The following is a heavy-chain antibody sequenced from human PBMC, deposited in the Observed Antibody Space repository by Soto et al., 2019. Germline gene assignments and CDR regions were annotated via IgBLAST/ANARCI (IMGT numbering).Heavy chain of an antibody. CDR3: AREGTLAEFDY. V-gene: IGHV4-31*03. J-gene: IGHJ4*02. CDR2: IYYSGST. D-gene: IGHD3-3*02. Sequence: SETLSLTCTVSGGSISSGGYYWSWIRQHPGKGLEWIGYIYYSGSTYYNPSLKSRVTISVDTSKNQFSLKLSSVTAADTAVYYCAREGTLAEFDYWGQGTLSPSPQ. CDR1: GGSISSGGYY.